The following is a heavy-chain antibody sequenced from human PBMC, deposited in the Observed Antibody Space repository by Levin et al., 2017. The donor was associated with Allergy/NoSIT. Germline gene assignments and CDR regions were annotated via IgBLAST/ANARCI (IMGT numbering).Heavy chain of an antibody. D-gene: IGHD6-13*01. J-gene: IGHJ5*02. CDR1: GFAFNNYG. Sequence: PGGSLRLSCAASGFAFNNYGMNWVRQTAEKGLEWVSAITGSGSRTYYADSVKGRFTISRDNSQNTLYLQMNSLRVDDTAVYYCAKALASTGNNWLDLWGQGVLVTVSS. CDR2: ITGSGSRT. CDR3: AKALASTGNNWLDL. V-gene: IGHV3-23*01.